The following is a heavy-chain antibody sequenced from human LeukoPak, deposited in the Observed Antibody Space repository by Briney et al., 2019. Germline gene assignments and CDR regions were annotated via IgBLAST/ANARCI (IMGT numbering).Heavy chain of an antibody. D-gene: IGHD2/OR15-2a*01. J-gene: IGHJ4*02. CDR2: ISNDGSSK. CDR1: GFTFSSYG. V-gene: IGHV3-30*03. CDR3: ARGENSKTYPVSGY. Sequence: SGGSLRLSCAASGFTFSSYGMHWVRQAPGKGLEWVAVISNDGSSKYYIDSVKGRFTISRDNFKNTLFLQMNSLRAEDTAVYYCARGENSKTYPVSGYWGQGTLVTVSS.